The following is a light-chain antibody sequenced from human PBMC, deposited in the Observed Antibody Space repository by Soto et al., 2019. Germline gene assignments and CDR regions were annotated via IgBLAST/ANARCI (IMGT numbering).Light chain of an antibody. CDR3: QHYGGSFI. Sequence: EIVLTQSPGTLSLSPGQRGTLSCRASQNIRSNYVAWFQQKPGQPPRLLIYGAINRASGIPDRFSGSGSGTDFTLSISRLEPEDFAVYYCQHYGGSFIFGPGTKWIS. CDR2: GAI. J-gene: IGKJ3*01. V-gene: IGKV3-20*01. CDR1: QNIRSNY.